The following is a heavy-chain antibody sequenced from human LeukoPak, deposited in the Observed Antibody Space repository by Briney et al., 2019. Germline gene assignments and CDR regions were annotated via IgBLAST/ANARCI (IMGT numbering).Heavy chain of an antibody. V-gene: IGHV1-24*01. D-gene: IGHD6-13*01. Sequence: ASVKVSCKVSGYTLTELSMHWVRQAPGKGLEWMGGFDPEDGETIYAQKFQGRVTMTEDTSTDTAYMELSSLRSEDTAVYYCATATYSSSWYVEDYWGQGTLVTVSS. CDR1: GYTLTELS. CDR3: ATATYSSSWYVEDY. J-gene: IGHJ4*02. CDR2: FDPEDGET.